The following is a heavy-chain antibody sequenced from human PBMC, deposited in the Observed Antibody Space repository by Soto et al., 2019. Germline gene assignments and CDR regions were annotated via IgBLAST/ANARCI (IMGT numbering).Heavy chain of an antibody. D-gene: IGHD6-19*01. CDR2: ISSVYGAA. V-gene: IGHV1-69*06. CDR1: GGTFSFYG. CDR3: ARDMALAALSHGMDV. Sequence: QVQLVQSGAEVKEPGSSVTVSCKASGGTFSFYGVNWVRQAPGQGLEWMGGISSVYGAAKYAQRFQGRLSITADRSTGTVYMDLSGLRSDDSAVYYCARDMALAALSHGMDVWGQGTLGTV. J-gene: IGHJ6*02.